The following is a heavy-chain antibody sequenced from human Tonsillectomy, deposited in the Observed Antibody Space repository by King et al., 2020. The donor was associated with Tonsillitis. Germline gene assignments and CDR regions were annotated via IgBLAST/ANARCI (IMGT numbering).Heavy chain of an antibody. J-gene: IGHJ5*02. D-gene: IGHD6-19*01. CDR3: ARDPHAKYSSGWYGDWFDP. V-gene: IGHV4-4*07. Sequence: QLQDSGPGLVKPSETLSLTCTVSGGSISSYYWSWIRQPAGKGLEWIGRIHTSGSTNYNPSLKSRVTMSVDTSKNQFSLKLSSVTAADTAVYYCARDPHAKYSSGWYGDWFDPWGQGTLVTVSS. CDR1: GGSISSYY. CDR2: IHTSGST.